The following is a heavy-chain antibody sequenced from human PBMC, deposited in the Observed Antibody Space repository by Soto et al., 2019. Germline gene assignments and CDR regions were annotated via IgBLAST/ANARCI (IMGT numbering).Heavy chain of an antibody. CDR2: ISHDGINK. CDR3: ARDMYSSDYFVKWFEP. CDR1: GFSFSSYA. D-gene: IGHD6-19*01. V-gene: IGHV3-30-3*01. Sequence: QVRLVESGGGVVQPGRSLRLSCTASGFSFSSYAMYWFRQPPGKGLEGVAVISHDGINKHYADSVKGRVTVSRDTSKHSLDLQLNSLRGEDTAMYYCARDMYSSDYFVKWFEPWGQGTLVTVSS. J-gene: IGHJ5*02.